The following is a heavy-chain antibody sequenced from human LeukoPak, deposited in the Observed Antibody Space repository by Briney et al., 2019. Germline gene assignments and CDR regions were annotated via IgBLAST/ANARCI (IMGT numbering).Heavy chain of an antibody. V-gene: IGHV1-24*01. J-gene: IGHJ5*02. CDR3: AREPNEYSSSGTDLNWFDP. CDR1: GYTLTELS. D-gene: IGHD6-6*01. CDR2: FDPEDGET. Sequence: ASVKVSCKVSGYTLTELSMHWVRQAPGKGLEWMGGFDPEDGETIYAQKFQGRVTMTEDTSTDTAYMELSSLRSEDTAVYYCAREPNEYSSSGTDLNWFDPWGQGTLVTVSS.